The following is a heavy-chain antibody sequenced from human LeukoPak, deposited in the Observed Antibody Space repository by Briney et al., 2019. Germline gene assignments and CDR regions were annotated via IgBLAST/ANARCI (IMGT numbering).Heavy chain of an antibody. D-gene: IGHD2-2*02. CDR3: ARRGYCSSSTCYTLAY. CDR2: IYPGDSDT. CDR1: GYSFTSYW. V-gene: IGHV5-51*01. Sequence: GESLKISCKGSGYSFTSYWIGWVRQMPGKGLEWMGIIYPGDSDTRYRPSFQGQVTISADKSISTAYLQWSSLKASDSAMYYCARRGYCSSSTCYTLAYWGQGTLVTVSS. J-gene: IGHJ4*02.